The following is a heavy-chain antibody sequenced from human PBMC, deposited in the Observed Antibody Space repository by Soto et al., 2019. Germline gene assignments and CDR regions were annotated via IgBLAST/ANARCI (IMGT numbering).Heavy chain of an antibody. CDR1: GFDFTYYA. J-gene: IGHJ4*02. V-gene: IGHV3-30*18. CDR2: MSSDGSKI. D-gene: IGHD3-16*01. CDR3: AKDGGVGGSLGLFDY. Sequence: QVQLVESGGGAAQPGESLRLSCVASGFDFTYYAMHWVRQAPGKGLESVAVMSSDGSKIHHTDSVKGRFTISRDNSKNTLYLQMNSLRKEGTAVYFCAKDGGVGGSLGLFDYWGQGTLVSVSS.